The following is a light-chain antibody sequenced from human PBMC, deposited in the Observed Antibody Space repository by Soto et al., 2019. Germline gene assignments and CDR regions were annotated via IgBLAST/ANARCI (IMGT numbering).Light chain of an antibody. V-gene: IGKV3-15*01. CDR3: QQYNDWPPLT. CDR2: AAS. CDR1: HSVRSN. J-gene: IGKJ4*01. Sequence: ETVMTQSPVTLSLSPGDRATLSCRASHSVRSNLAWYQQKPGQPPRLLIYAASTRVTGIPGRFSGSGCGTEFTLTISILQSEDSAVYYCQQYNDWPPLTFGGGTKVEIK.